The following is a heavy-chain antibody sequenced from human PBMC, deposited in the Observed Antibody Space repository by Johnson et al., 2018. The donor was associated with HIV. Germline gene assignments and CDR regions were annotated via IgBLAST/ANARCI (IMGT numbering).Heavy chain of an antibody. Sequence: VHLVESGGGLVQPGGSLRLSCAASGFTFSTYWMNWVRQAPGKGLEWLANINQDGSAKYSVDSLKGRFTISRDNVKNSLYLQMNSLRVEDAAVYYCVRGRDSSGDGGAFDIWGEGTVVTVSS. J-gene: IGHJ3*02. V-gene: IGHV3-7*05. D-gene: IGHD1-26*01. CDR3: VRGRDSSGDGGAFDI. CDR2: INQDGSAK. CDR1: GFTFSTYW.